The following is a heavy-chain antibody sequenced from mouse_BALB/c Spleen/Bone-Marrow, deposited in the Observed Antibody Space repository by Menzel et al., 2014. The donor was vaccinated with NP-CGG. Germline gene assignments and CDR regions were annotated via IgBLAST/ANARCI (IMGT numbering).Heavy chain of an antibody. Sequence: EVQGVESGGGLVQPGGSLKLSCAASGFDFXRYWMSWVRQAPGKGPEWIGEINPDSRTINYSPSLKDKFIISRDNAKNTLYLRLNKVRSEDTALYYCARPDYYGYLNYWGQGTTLTVSS. J-gene: IGHJ2*01. CDR1: GFDFXRYW. D-gene: IGHD1-1*01. CDR3: ARPDYYGYLNY. CDR2: INPDSRTI. V-gene: IGHV4-1*02.